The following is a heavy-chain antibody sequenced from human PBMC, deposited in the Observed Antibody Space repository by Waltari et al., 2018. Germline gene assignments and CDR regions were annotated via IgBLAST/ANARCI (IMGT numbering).Heavy chain of an antibody. CDR3: ARGEYSSRYNWFDP. D-gene: IGHD6-13*01. J-gene: IGHJ5*02. Sequence: QLRLQESGPGLVKPSETLSLTCTVSGGSISSSSYYWGWIRQSPGKGLEWIGTIYYSGSTNYNPSLKSRVTISVDTSKNQFSLKLSSVTAADTAVYYCARGEYSSRYNWFDPWGQGTLVTVSS. V-gene: IGHV4-39*07. CDR1: GGSISSSSYY. CDR2: IYYSGST.